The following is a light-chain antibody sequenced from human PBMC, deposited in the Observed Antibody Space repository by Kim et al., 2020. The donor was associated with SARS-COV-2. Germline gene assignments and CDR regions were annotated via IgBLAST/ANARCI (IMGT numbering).Light chain of an antibody. J-gene: IGKJ2*01. Sequence: EIVLTQSPGTLSLSPGERATLSCRASHSVSSSYLAWYQQKPGQAPRLLIYGASSRATGIPDRFSGSGSGTDFTLTISRLEPEDFAVYYCQQYGSSPLTFGQGTKLEI. V-gene: IGKV3-20*01. CDR2: GAS. CDR1: HSVSSSY. CDR3: QQYGSSPLT.